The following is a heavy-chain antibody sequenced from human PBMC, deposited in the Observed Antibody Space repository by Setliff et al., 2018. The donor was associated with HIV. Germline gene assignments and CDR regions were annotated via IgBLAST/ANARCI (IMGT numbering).Heavy chain of an antibody. Sequence: TRYYWSWLRQSPGKGLEWIGKINPGGGGTSFGKKFQGRVTMTRDTSTSTVYMELTHLRVENTAVYYCARDNWNLGSVHNWFDPGGQGTVVTVSS. CDR2: INPGGGGT. D-gene: IGHD1-7*01. J-gene: IGHJ5*02. CDR3: ARDNWNLGSVHNWFDP. V-gene: IGHV1-46*01. CDR1: TRYY.